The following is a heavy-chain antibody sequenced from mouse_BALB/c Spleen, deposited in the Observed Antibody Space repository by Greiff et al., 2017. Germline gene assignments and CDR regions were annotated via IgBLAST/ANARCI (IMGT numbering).Heavy chain of an antibody. D-gene: IGHD4-1*01. V-gene: IGHV2-9*02. Sequence: GQRVESAPGLVAPSQSLSITCTVSGFSLTSYGVHWVRQPPGKGLEWLGVIWAGGSTNYNSALMSRLSISKDNSKSQVFLKMNSLQTDDTAMYYCARERTGTFDYWGQGTTLTVSS. CDR3: ARERTGTFDY. CDR1: GFSLTSYG. CDR2: IWAGGST. J-gene: IGHJ2*01.